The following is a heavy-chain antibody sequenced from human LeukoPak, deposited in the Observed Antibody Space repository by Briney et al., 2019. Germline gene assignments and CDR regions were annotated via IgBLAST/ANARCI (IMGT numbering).Heavy chain of an antibody. CDR3: ATEARVFSNVSGSYRDFFDS. Sequence: GGSLRLSCAASGFTFITYDMGWVRQAPGKGLEWVSGISGSGNTFYVDSVRGRFIISRDNFKNTLNLQMNSLRDDDAAVYYCATEARVFSNVSGSYRDFFDSWGQGTLVTVSS. CDR1: GFTFITYD. J-gene: IGHJ5*01. V-gene: IGHV3-23*01. CDR2: ISGSGNT. D-gene: IGHD3-10*01.